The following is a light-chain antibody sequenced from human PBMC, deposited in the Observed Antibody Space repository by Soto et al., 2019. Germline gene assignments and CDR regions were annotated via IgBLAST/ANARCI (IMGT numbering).Light chain of an antibody. CDR3: QQYKNWPPLT. Sequence: EIVLTQSPGTLSLSPGERGTLSCRASQSVSRSYFAWYQQKPGQAPSLLIYGASTRATDIPPRFSGSGSGTGFTLTITSLQSEDFAVYYCQQYKNWPPLTFGGGTKVDIK. CDR1: QSVSRSY. V-gene: IGKV3-15*01. J-gene: IGKJ4*01. CDR2: GAS.